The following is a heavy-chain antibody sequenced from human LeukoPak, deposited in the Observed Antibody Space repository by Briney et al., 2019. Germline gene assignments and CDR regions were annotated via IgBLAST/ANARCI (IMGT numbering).Heavy chain of an antibody. Sequence: LLRLSCAGSGFTFDDYAMHWVRQAPGKGLEWVAGISWNSGSMGYADYVKGRFTISRDNDKNSLYLQMNSLRAEDTALYYCAKEGLPTLVGANVDYWGQGTLVTVS. CDR2: ISWNSGSM. V-gene: IGHV3-9*01. J-gene: IGHJ4*02. CDR1: GFTFDDYA. CDR3: AKEGLPTLVGANVDY. D-gene: IGHD1-26*01.